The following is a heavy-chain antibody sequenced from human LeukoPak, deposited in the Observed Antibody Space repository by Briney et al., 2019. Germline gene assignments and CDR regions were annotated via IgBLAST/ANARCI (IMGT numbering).Heavy chain of an antibody. V-gene: IGHV1-46*01. CDR2: INPSGGST. CDR1: GYTFTSYG. D-gene: IGHD2-15*01. J-gene: IGHJ4*02. CDR3: ARTMVDGGTNY. Sequence: ASVKVSCKASGYTFTSYGISWVRQAPGQGLEWMGKINPSGGSTSYAQKFQGRVTMTRDTSTSTVYMDLSGLTSEDTAVYYCARTMVDGGTNYWGQGTLVTVSS.